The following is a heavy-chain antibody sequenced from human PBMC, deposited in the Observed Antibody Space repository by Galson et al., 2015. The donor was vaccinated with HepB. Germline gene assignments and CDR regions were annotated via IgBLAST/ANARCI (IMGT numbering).Heavy chain of an antibody. J-gene: IGHJ6*02. CDR1: GLTFSSYG. CDR3: AKDRAQYYDFWSGYQTPSGMDV. CDR2: IWYDGRNK. V-gene: IGHV3-33*06. D-gene: IGHD3-3*01. Sequence: SLRLSCAASGLTFSSYGMHWVRQAPGKGLVWVAVIWYDGRNKYYADSVKGRFTISRDNSKNTLYLQMNSLRAEDTAVYYCAKDRAQYYDFWSGYQTPSGMDVWGQGTTVTVSS.